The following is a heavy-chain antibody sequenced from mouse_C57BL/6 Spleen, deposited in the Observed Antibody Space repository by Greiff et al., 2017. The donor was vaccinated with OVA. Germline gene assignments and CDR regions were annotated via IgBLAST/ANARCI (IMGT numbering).Heavy chain of an antibody. V-gene: IGHV1-18*01. CDR1: GYTFTDYN. CDR3: ARAMGSSYAMDY. J-gene: IGHJ4*01. Sequence: VQLQQSGPELVKPGASVKIPCKASGYTFTDYNMDWVQQSHGKSLEWIGDINPNNGGTIYNQKFKGQATLTVDKSSSTAYMELRSLTSEDTAVYYCARAMGSSYAMDYWGQGTSVTVSS. CDR2: INPNNGGT. D-gene: IGHD1-1*01.